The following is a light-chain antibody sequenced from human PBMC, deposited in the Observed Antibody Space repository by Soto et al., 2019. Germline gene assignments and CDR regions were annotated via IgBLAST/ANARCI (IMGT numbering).Light chain of an antibody. V-gene: IGKV3-15*01. CDR1: QGVGST. Sequence: ELVLTQSPAPLSVSPGERATLSCRASQGVGSTLAWYQQAPGQAPRLLIYDASTRATGIPARFSGDGSGTEFTLTISSLQSDDIAVYYCQHYKTWPLSFGGGTRVEI. J-gene: IGKJ4*01. CDR2: DAS. CDR3: QHYKTWPLS.